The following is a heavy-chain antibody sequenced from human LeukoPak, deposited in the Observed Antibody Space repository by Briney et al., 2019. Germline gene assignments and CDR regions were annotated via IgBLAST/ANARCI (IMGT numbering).Heavy chain of an antibody. J-gene: IGHJ4*02. CDR3: ARRYCSGGRCPNYFDY. D-gene: IGHD2-15*01. CDR2: ISYDGSNK. CDR1: GFTFNNYA. Sequence: GGSLRLSCAASGFTFNNYAMHWVRQAPGKGLEWVAVISYDGSNKYYADSVKGRFTISRDNSKNTLYLQMDSLRAEDTAVYYCARRYCSGGRCPNYFDYWGQGTLVTVFS. V-gene: IGHV3-30*04.